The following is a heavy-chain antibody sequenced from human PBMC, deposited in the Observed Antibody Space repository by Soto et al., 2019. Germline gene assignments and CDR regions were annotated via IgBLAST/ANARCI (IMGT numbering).Heavy chain of an antibody. V-gene: IGHV3-23*01. J-gene: IGHJ6*02. CDR3: VKDPRIAARPDYYYGMDV. D-gene: IGHD6-6*01. Sequence: PGGSLRLSCAASGFTFSSYAMSWVRQAPGKGLEWVSAISGSGGSTYSADSVKGRFTISRDNSKNTLYLQMISLRAEDTAVYYCVKDPRIAARPDYYYGMDVWGHGTTVTSP. CDR2: ISGSGGST. CDR1: GFTFSSYA.